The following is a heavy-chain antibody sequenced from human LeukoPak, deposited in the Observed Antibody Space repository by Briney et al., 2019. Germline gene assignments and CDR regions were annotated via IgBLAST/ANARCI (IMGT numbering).Heavy chain of an antibody. D-gene: IGHD1/OR15-1a*01. CDR2: ISSSSSTI. CDR1: GFTFSSYS. CDR3: AKQAGGTDFDY. V-gene: IGHV3-48*01. J-gene: IGHJ4*02. Sequence: GGSLRLSCAASGFTFSSYSMNWVRQAPGKGLEWVSYISSSSSTIYYADSVKGRFTISRDNSWNTLYLQMSSLRAEDTAVYYCAKQAGGTDFDYWGQGTLVTVSS.